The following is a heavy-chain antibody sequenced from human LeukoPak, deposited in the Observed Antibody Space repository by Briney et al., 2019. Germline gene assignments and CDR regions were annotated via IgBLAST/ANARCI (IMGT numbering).Heavy chain of an antibody. D-gene: IGHD3-10*01. CDR2: ISAYNGDT. CDR3: ARGQYYYGSGSQPEFDY. V-gene: IGHV1-18*01. CDR1: GYTFTRYG. J-gene: IGHJ4*02. Sequence: ASVKVSCKASGYTFTRYGISWVRQAPGQGLEWMGWISAYNGDTNYAQKVQGRVTMTTDTSTSTAYMELRSLRSDDTAVYYCARGQYYYGSGSQPEFDYWGQGTLVTVSS.